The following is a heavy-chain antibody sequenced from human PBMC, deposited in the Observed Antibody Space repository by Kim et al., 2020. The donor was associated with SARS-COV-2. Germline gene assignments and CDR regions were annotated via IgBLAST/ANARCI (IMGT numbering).Heavy chain of an antibody. V-gene: IGHV1-3*01. D-gene: IGHD2-21*01. CDR3: ATDKTPLSYCGGDCQTPFD. J-gene: IGHJ4*01. CDR2: INAGNGNT. Sequence: ALVKVSCKASGYTFTRYGVHWVRQAPGQRLEWMGWINAGNGNTKYLQKFQGRVTITRDTSASTAYMELSSLRSEDPAVYYCATDKTPLSYCGGDCQTPFD. CDR1: GYTFTRYG.